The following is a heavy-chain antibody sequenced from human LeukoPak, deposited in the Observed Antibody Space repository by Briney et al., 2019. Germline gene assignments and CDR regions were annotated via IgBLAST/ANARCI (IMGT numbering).Heavy chain of an antibody. V-gene: IGHV3-21*06. CDR3: ARDTYDILTGYYKWAFDI. Sequence: GGSLRLSCAASGFTFSSYNMNWVRQAPGKGLEWVSSISSSSSYIYYADSVKGRFTISRDNAKNSLYLQMNSLRAEDTAAYYCARDTYDILTGYYKWAFDIWGQGTMVTVSS. D-gene: IGHD3-9*01. CDR2: ISSSSSYI. J-gene: IGHJ3*02. CDR1: GFTFSSYN.